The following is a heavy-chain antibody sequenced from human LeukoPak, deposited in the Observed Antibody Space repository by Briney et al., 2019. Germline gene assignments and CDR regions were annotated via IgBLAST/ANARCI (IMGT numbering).Heavy chain of an antibody. Sequence: GGSLRLSCAASGFTFSSHAMHWVRQAPGKGLEWVAVISNDGNNKYYGDSVKGRFTISRDTSKNTLYLLMNSLRADDTAVYYCARGQYCSGTSCYTYFYYYNMDVWGQGTTVTVSS. CDR2: ISNDGNNK. CDR1: GFTFSSHA. D-gene: IGHD2-2*02. V-gene: IGHV3-30*04. J-gene: IGHJ6*02. CDR3: ARGQYCSGTSCYTYFYYYNMDV.